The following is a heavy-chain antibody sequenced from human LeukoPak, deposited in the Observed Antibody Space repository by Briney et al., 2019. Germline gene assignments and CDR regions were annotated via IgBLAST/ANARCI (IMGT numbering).Heavy chain of an antibody. CDR1: GGSISSGSYY. J-gene: IGHJ1*01. Sequence: SQTLSLTCTVSGGSISSGSYYWSWIRQPAGKGLEWIGRIYTSGSTNYNPSLKSRVTISVDTSKNQFSLKLGSVTAADTAVYYCAREGNYYDSSGPPYFQHWGQGTLVTVSP. CDR3: AREGNYYDSSGPPYFQH. D-gene: IGHD3-22*01. V-gene: IGHV4-61*02. CDR2: IYTSGST.